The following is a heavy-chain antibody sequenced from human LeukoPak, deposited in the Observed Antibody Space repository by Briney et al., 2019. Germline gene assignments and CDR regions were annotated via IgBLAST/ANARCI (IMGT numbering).Heavy chain of an antibody. Sequence: PSETLSLTCTVSGGSISSSSYYWGWIRQPPGKGLEWIGSIYYSGSTYYNPSLKSRVTISVDTSKNQFSLKLSSVTAADTAVYYCASSDSSGYFDYWGQGTLVTVPS. CDR3: ASSDSSGYFDY. CDR2: IYYSGST. CDR1: GGSISSSSYY. V-gene: IGHV4-39*01. J-gene: IGHJ4*02. D-gene: IGHD3-22*01.